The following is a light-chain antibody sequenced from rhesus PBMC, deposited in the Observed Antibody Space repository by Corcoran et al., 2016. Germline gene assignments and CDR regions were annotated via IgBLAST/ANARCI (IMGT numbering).Light chain of an antibody. J-gene: IGKJ2*01. CDR1: QSVGSN. CDR3: QQSSDLCS. CDR2: GAA. Sequence: ETVVTQSPATLSSSPGERATLSCRASQSVGSNLAWYQQNPGQAPRLLIYGAARGATGIPDRFSGSGSGTDFTLTISSLEPENVGVYSCQQSSDLCSFGRGTKVEIK. V-gene: IGKV3-24*04.